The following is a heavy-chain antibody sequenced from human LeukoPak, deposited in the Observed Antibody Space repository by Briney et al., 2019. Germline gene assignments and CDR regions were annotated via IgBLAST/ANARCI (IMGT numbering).Heavy chain of an antibody. J-gene: IGHJ4*02. CDR3: ATGGDPFQFDY. CDR2: IIPIFGTA. CDR1: GGTFSSYA. Sequence: ASVKVSCTASGGTFSSYAISWVRQAPGQGLEWMGGIIPIFGTANYAQKFQGRVTITADESTSTAYMELSSLRSEGTAVYYCATGGDPFQFDYWGQGTLVTVSS. V-gene: IGHV1-69*13. D-gene: IGHD2-21*02.